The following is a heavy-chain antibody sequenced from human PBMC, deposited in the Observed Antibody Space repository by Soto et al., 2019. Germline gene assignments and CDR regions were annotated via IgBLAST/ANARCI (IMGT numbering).Heavy chain of an antibody. CDR1: GFTFKNFG. D-gene: IGHD1-26*01. J-gene: IGHJ4*02. Sequence: GWSLRLSCSGSGFTFKNFGMHWVRQAPGKGLVWVARINTDGSVTSHADSVKGRFTISRDNAKSTLYLQMNSLRAEDSARYYCARQTGLGATNYWGRGTLVTVSS. V-gene: IGHV3-74*01. CDR3: ARQTGLGATNY. CDR2: INTDGSVT.